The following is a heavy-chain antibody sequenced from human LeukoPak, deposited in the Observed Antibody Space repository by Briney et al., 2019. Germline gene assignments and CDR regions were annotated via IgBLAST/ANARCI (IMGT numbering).Heavy chain of an antibody. J-gene: IGHJ5*02. CDR2: VYYSGSS. CDR1: GGSISTYY. CDR3: ARGEAVADSDWLDP. D-gene: IGHD6-19*01. V-gene: IGHV4-59*01. Sequence: SETLSLTCTVSGGSISTYYWSWIRQSPREGLEWVGSVYYSGSSNYNPSLKSRVTISVDTSKNQLSLKLSSVTAADTAVYCSARGEAVADSDWLDPCGQGTLVTVSS.